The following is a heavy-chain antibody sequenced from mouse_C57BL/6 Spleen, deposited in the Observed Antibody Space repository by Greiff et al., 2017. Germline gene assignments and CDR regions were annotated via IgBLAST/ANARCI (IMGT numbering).Heavy chain of an antibody. CDR2: IDPETGGT. D-gene: IGHD1-1*01. J-gene: IGHJ2*01. CDR3: TRAYYGSSDEWY. CDR1: GFTFTDYE. V-gene: IGHV1-15*01. Sequence: VQLQESGADLVRPGASVTLSCTASGFTFTDYEMHWVKQTPVHGLEWIGAIDPETGGTAYNPKFKGKAILTADKSSSTAYMERRSLTSEDSAVYYCTRAYYGSSDEWYWGHGATLSVST.